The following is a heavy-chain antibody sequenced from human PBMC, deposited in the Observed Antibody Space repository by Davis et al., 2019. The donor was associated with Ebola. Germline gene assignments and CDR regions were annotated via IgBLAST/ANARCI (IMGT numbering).Heavy chain of an antibody. CDR3: ARSGPAARGGYYFDY. CDR1: GYTFTSYA. J-gene: IGHJ4*02. V-gene: IGHV1-2*04. CDR2: INPNSGGT. D-gene: IGHD2-2*01. Sequence: ASVKVSCKASGYTFTSYAMHWVRQAPGQGLEWMGWINPNSGGTNYAQKFQGWVTMTRDTSISTAYMELSRLRSDDTAVYYCARSGPAARGGYYFDYWGQGTLVTVSS.